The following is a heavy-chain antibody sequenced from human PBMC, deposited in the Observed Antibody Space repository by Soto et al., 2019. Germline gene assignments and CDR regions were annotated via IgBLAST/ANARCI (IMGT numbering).Heavy chain of an antibody. CDR2: INHSGST. CDR3: ARGANWRVSWYFDL. J-gene: IGHJ2*01. D-gene: IGHD1-1*01. Sequence: SETLSLTCAVYSESFSAFYWSWIRQPPGKGLEWIGEINHSGSTNYNPSLKSRVTISVDTSRNQFSLNLNPMTAADTAVYYCARGANWRVSWYFDLWGLGTLVTVSS. CDR1: SESFSAFY. V-gene: IGHV4-34*01.